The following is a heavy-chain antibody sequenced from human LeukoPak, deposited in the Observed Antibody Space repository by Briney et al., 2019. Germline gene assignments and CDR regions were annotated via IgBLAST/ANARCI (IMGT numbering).Heavy chain of an antibody. CDR1: GITLSNYG. D-gene: IGHD3-22*01. Sequence: PGGSLRLSCAVSGITLSNYGMSWVRQAPGKGLEWVAGISDSGGRTNYADSVKGRFTISRDNSKNTLYLQMNSLRAEDTAVYFCAKRGVVIRVILVGFHKEAYYFDYWGQGTLVTVSS. CDR3: AKRGVVIRVILVGFHKEAYYFDY. V-gene: IGHV3-23*01. J-gene: IGHJ4*02. CDR2: ISDSGGRT.